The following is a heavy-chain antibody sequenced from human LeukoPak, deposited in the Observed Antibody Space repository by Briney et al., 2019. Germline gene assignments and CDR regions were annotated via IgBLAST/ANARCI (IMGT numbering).Heavy chain of an antibody. J-gene: IGHJ6*03. V-gene: IGHV4-4*09. D-gene: IGHD2-8*01. CDR1: GDSFSAYY. CDR3: AIHTNVDISSFMDV. CDR2: IYSSGNT. Sequence: PSETLSLTCTVSGDSFSAYYWSWIRQPPGRGLEWIGYIYSSGNTNHNPSLKSRVTISVGTSKKQHSLKLTSVTAADTAVYYCAIHTNVDISSFMDVWGKGTTVTVSS.